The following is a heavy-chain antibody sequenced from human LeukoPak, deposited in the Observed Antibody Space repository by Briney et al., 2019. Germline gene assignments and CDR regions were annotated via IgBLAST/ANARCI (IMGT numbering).Heavy chain of an antibody. V-gene: IGHV4-61*02. J-gene: IGHJ3*02. CDR1: GDSISSGDYY. CDR2: ISSSGRT. D-gene: IGHD3-22*01. Sequence: SETLSLTCAVSGDSISSGDYYWSWIRQPAGKGLGWIGRISSSGRTNYNPSLQSRVTISVDTSKNQFSLKLSSVTAADTAVYFCARGPYSYDSSGAFDIWGQGTMVTVSS. CDR3: ARGPYSYDSSGAFDI.